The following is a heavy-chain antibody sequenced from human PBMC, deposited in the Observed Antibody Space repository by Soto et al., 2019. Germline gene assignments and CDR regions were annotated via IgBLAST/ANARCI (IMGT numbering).Heavy chain of an antibody. V-gene: IGHV3-9*01. CDR3: AKDGRYYYYGMDV. CDR2: ISWNSGSI. CDR1: GFTFDDYA. J-gene: IGHJ6*02. Sequence: PGGSLRLSCAASGFTFDDYAMHWVRQAPGKGLEWVSGISWNSGSIGYADSVKGRFTISRDKAKNSLYLQMNSRRAEDTALYYCAKDGRYYYYGMDVWGQGTTVTVSS.